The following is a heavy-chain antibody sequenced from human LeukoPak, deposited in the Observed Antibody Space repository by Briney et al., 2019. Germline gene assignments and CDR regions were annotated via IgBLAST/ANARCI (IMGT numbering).Heavy chain of an antibody. V-gene: IGHV1-2*02. J-gene: IGHJ4*02. D-gene: IGHD6-6*01. CDR1: GYTFTGYY. CDR3: ARGSVGAVRPQAYMNY. CDR2: INPNSGGT. Sequence: ASVKVSCRASGYTFTGYYIHWVRQAPGQGLEWMGWINPNSGGTNYAQKFQGRVTMTRDTSISTAYMELSGLRSDDTAVYYCARGSVGAVRPQAYMNYWGQGTLVTVSS.